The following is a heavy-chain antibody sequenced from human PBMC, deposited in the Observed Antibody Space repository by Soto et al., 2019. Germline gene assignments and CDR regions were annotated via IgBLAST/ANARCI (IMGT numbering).Heavy chain of an antibody. J-gene: IGHJ4*02. D-gene: IGHD6-19*01. V-gene: IGHV4-39*01. CDR2: IYYSGST. Sequence: SDTLSLTCTVSGGSISSSSYYWGWIRQPPGKGLEWIGSIYYSGSTYYNPSLKSRVAISVDPSKNQFSLKLSSVTAADTAVYYCARLSKYSSGQIDYWGQGTLVTVSS. CDR3: ARLSKYSSGQIDY. CDR1: GGSISSSSYY.